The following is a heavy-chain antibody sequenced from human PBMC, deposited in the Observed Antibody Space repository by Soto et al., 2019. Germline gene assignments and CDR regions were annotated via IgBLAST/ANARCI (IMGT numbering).Heavy chain of an antibody. CDR2: ISYDGTNK. CDR3: AKAVPPFVVVTASDY. D-gene: IGHD2-21*02. CDR1: GFTFRNFG. V-gene: IGHV3-30*18. Sequence: PGGSLRLSCAASGFTFRNFGMHWVRQAPGKGLEWVAVISYDGTNKYYADSGKGRFTISRDNSKNTLYLQINSLRAEDTAVYYCAKAVPPFVVVTASDYWGQGTLVTVSS. J-gene: IGHJ4*02.